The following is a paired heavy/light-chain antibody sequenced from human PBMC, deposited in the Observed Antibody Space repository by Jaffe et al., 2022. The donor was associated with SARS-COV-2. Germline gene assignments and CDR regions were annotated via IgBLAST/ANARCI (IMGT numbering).Light chain of an antibody. J-gene: IGKJ5*01. CDR2: DAS. CDR3: QQYDNLPIT. CDR1: QDISSY. V-gene: IGKV1-33*01. Sequence: DIQMTQSPSSLSASVGDRVTITCQASQDISSYLNWYQQRPGEAPKLLIYDASRLETGVPSRFSGTGSGTDFTVTISGLQPEDLATYYCQQYDNLPITFGQGTRLEIK.
Heavy chain of an antibody. V-gene: IGHV1-3*04. J-gene: IGHJ4*02. CDR3: ARGRISTWYKYFDY. Sequence: QVQLVQSGAEVKRPGASVRVSCKASGYSFTSYSVHWVRLAPGQRLEWMGWINTGSGDTKYSQMFQDRVTITRDTSASTAYMELSSLRSEDTALYYCARGRISTWYKYFDYWGQGTLVTVSS. CDR2: INTGSGDT. D-gene: IGHD6-13*01. CDR1: GYSFTSYS.